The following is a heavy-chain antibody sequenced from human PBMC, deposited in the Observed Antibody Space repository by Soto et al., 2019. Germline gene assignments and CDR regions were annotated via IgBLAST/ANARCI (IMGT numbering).Heavy chain of an antibody. CDR2: IIPIFGTA. D-gene: IGHD6-13*01. CDR3: ARAPTVYRQQLVYYNWFDP. CDR1: GGTFSSYA. V-gene: IGHV1-69*06. J-gene: IGHJ5*02. Sequence: QVQLVQSGAEVKKPGSSVKVSCKASGGTFSSYAISWVRQAPGQGLEWMGGIIPIFGTANYAQKFQGRVTITADKSTSTAYMELSSLRSEDTAVYYCARAPTVYRQQLVYYNWFDPWGQGTLVTVSS.